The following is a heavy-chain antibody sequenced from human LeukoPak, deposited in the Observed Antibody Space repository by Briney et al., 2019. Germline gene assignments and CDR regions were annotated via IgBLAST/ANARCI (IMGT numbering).Heavy chain of an antibody. Sequence: SETLSLTCTVSGGSISSHFWSWIRQPPGKGLEWIGYIYYSGSTNYNPSLKSRVTISVDTSKNQFSLKLSSVTAADTAVYYCARHGSDYYDSPHPGGLDPWGQGTLVTVSS. CDR2: IYYSGST. V-gene: IGHV4-59*08. D-gene: IGHD3-22*01. CDR1: GGSISSHF. CDR3: ARHGSDYYDSPHPGGLDP. J-gene: IGHJ5*02.